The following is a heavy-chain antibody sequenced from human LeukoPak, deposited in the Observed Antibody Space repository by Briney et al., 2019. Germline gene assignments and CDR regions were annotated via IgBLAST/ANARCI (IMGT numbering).Heavy chain of an antibody. CDR3: ARDNSSSSFDY. CDR2: INPSGGST. V-gene: IGHV1-46*01. Sequence: ASVKVSFKASGYTFTSYYMHWVRQAPGQGLEWMGIINPSGGSTSYAQKFQGRVTMTRDMSTSTVYMELSSLRSEDMAVSYCARDNSSSSFDYWGQGTLVTVSS. D-gene: IGHD6-6*01. CDR1: GYTFTSYY. J-gene: IGHJ4*02.